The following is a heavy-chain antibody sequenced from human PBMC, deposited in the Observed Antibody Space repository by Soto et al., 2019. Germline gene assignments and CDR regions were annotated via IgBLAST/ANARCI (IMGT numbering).Heavy chain of an antibody. CDR3: AKRATGTDFDY. J-gene: IGHJ4*02. CDR1: GFTFSSCA. CDR2: IYSGGST. V-gene: IGHV3-23*03. Sequence: GGSLRLSCAASGFTFSSCAMGWVRQAPGKGLEWVSVIYSGGSTYYADSVKGRFTISRDNSKNTLYLQMNSLRAEDTAVYYCAKRATGTDFDYWGQGTLVTVSS. D-gene: IGHD1-1*01.